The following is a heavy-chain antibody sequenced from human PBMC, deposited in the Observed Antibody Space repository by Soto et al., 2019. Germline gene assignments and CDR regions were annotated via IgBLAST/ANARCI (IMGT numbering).Heavy chain of an antibody. D-gene: IGHD2-21*02. V-gene: IGHV4-38-2*01. Sequence: SETLSLTCAVSGYSISSGYYWGWIRQPPGKGLEWIGSIYHSGSTYYNPSLKGRVTISVDTSKNQFSLKLSSVTAADTAVYYCASRGNSGYFDYWGQGTLVTVSS. CDR3: ASRGNSGYFDY. J-gene: IGHJ4*02. CDR1: GYSISSGYY. CDR2: IYHSGST.